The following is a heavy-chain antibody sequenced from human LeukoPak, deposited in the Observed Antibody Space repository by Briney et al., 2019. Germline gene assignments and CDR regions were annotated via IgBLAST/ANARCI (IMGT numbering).Heavy chain of an antibody. CDR2: ISGSGSST. CDR3: AKGRYYYDNSDAFEI. Sequence: PGGSLRLSCAASGFTFSSYAMTWVRQAPGKRLEWVSGISGSGSSTYYADSVKGRFTISRDNSKNTLYLQMNSLRAEDTAVYHCAKGRYYYDNSDAFEIWGQGTMVTVSS. D-gene: IGHD3-22*01. CDR1: GFTFSSYA. J-gene: IGHJ3*02. V-gene: IGHV3-23*01.